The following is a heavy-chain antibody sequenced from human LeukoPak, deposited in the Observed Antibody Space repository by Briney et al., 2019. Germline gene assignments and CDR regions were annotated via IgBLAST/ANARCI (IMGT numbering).Heavy chain of an antibody. CDR2: ISASGDST. CDR3: AKDVGSSGYYL. D-gene: IGHD3-22*01. Sequence: PGGSLRLSCAASGFTFTIHAMSWVRQAPGKGLEWVSTISASGDSTNYADSVKGRFTISRDKSKNTLHLQVNSLRAEDTAVYYCAKDVGSSGYYLWGQGTLVTVSS. V-gene: IGHV3-23*01. CDR1: GFTFTIHA. J-gene: IGHJ5*02.